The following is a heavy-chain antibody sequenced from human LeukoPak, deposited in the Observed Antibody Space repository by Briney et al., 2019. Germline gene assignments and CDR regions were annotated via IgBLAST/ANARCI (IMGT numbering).Heavy chain of an antibody. V-gene: IGHV1-69*05. CDR1: GGTFSSYA. CDR3: AREDTDGGCFDP. D-gene: IGHD3-16*01. J-gene: IGHJ5*02. CDR2: IIPIFGTA. Sequence: SVKVSCKASGGTFSSYAISWVRQAPGQGLEWMGRIIPIFGTANYAQKFQGRVTITTDKSTSTAYMELSSLRSEDTAVHYWAREDTDGGCFDPGAEGTLVTVSS.